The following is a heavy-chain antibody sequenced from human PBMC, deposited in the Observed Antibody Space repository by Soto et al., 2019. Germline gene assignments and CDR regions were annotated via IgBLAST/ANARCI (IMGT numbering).Heavy chain of an antibody. CDR3: ARAPCTLYNFDS. CDR2: INPNSGDT. V-gene: IGHV1-2*02. CDR1: GYTFNAYY. Sequence: GASVKVSCKASGYTFNAYYIHWVRQAPGQGLEWVGRINPNSGDTTYTQKFEGRVTMTRDTSISTAYLELTGLRSDDTALYYCARAPCTLYNFDSRRQGPLVTVSS. D-gene: IGHD3-10*01. J-gene: IGHJ4*02.